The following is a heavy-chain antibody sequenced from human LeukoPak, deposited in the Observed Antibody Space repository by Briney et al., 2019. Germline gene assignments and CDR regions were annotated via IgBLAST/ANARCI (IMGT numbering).Heavy chain of an antibody. Sequence: SETLSLTCTVSGGSISSGGYYWSWIRQHPGKGLEWIGYIYYSGSTYYNPSLKSRVTISVDTSKNQFSLKLSSVTAADTAVYYCARIRGGITIFHYYGMDVWGQGTTVTVSS. CDR1: GGSISSGGYY. V-gene: IGHV4-31*03. D-gene: IGHD3-9*01. J-gene: IGHJ6*02. CDR3: ARIRGGITIFHYYGMDV. CDR2: IYYSGST.